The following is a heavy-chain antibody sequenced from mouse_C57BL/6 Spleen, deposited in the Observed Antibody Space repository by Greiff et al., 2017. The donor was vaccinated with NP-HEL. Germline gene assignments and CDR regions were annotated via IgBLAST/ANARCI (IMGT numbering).Heavy chain of an antibody. CDR2: ISDGGSYT. CDR1: GFTFSSYA. Sequence: EVMLVESGGGLVKPGGSLKLSCAASGFTFSSYAMSWVRQTPEKRLEWVATISDGGSYTYYPDNVKGRFTISRDNAKNNLYLQMSHLKSEDTAMYYCARDFATMVTGLAMDYWGQGTSVTVSS. V-gene: IGHV5-4*01. D-gene: IGHD2-2*01. CDR3: ARDFATMVTGLAMDY. J-gene: IGHJ4*01.